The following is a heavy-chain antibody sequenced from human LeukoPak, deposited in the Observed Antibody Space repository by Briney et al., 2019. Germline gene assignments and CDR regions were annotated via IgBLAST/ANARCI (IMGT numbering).Heavy chain of an antibody. Sequence: GASVKVSCKASGNTFTDYFMHWVRQAPGQGLEWMGWINPNSGVTKYAQRFQGRVTMTRDTSISTAYLELTRLTSDDTAVYYCARDKFIVETPLYGMDVWGQGTTVTVSS. CDR2: INPNSGVT. CDR1: GNTFTDYF. D-gene: IGHD3-16*02. CDR3: ARDKFIVETPLYGMDV. J-gene: IGHJ6*02. V-gene: IGHV1-2*02.